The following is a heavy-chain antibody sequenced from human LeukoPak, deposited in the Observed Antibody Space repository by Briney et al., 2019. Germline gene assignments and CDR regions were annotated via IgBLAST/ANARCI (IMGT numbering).Heavy chain of an antibody. V-gene: IGHV1-18*01. D-gene: IGHD6-13*01. CDR3: AREAGSGSWYPFDY. Sequence: ASVKVSCKASGYTFTDCAITWVRQAPGQGLEWMGWISAYDGSTNYARKFQGRVTMTTDPSTSTAYMELRSLRSDDTAVYYCAREAGSGSWYPFDYWGQGTLVTVSS. CDR2: ISAYDGST. J-gene: IGHJ4*02. CDR1: GYTFTDCA.